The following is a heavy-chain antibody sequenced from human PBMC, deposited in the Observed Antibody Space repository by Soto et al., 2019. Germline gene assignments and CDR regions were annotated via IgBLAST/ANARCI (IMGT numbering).Heavy chain of an antibody. CDR3: ATRRDASYYYYGMAV. CDR2: ISGSGGST. CDR1: GFTLSTYA. V-gene: IGHV3-23*01. D-gene: IGHD2-2*01. Sequence: EVQLLESGGGLVQPGGSLRLSYAASGFTLSTYAMSWVRQAPGKGLEWVSTISGSGGSTFYADSVKGRFTIYRDNSKNTLFLKMNSLSAEDTAVYYCATRRDASYYYYGMAVWGQVTTVTVSS. J-gene: IGHJ6*02.